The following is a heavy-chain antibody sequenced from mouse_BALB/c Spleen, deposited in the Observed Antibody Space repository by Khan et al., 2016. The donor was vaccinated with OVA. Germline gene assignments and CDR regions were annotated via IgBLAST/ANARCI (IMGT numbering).Heavy chain of an antibody. CDR3: AREGSRGVALDY. CDR2: IYTGTGST. V-gene: IGHV1S56*01. CDR1: GYTFTAYD. Sequence: VQLKQSGPELVKPGTLVKISCKASGYTFTAYDINWVKQRPGQGLEWIGWIYTGTGSTKYNENFKGKATLTADKSSNTAYMQLSSLTSDKAAVSFCAREGSRGVALDYWGQGTSVSVSS. J-gene: IGHJ4*01.